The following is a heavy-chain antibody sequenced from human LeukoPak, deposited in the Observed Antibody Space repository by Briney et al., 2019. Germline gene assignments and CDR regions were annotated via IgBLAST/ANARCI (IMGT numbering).Heavy chain of an antibody. Sequence: LRLSCAASGFTFSSYAMSWIRQHPGKGLEWIGYIYYSGSTYYNPSLKSRVTISVDTSKNQFSLKLSSVTAADTAVYYCARGRRYDYVWGSYRNIDYWGQGTLVTVSS. D-gene: IGHD3-16*02. J-gene: IGHJ4*02. V-gene: IGHV4-31*02. CDR3: ARGRRYDYVWGSYRNIDY. CDR2: IYYSGST. CDR1: GFTFSSYA.